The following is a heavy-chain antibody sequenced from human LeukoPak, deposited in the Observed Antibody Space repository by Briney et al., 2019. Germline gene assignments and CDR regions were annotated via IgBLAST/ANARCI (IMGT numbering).Heavy chain of an antibody. CDR1: GFTFSTYA. CDR3: ARARSSYGYGDAFDI. CDR2: IPYDGSSK. J-gene: IGHJ3*02. Sequence: GRSLRLSCAASGFTFSTYAMHWVRQAPGKGLEWVAVIPYDGSSKYYADSVKGRFTISRDNSKNTLYLQMNRLRAEDTAVYYCARARSSYGYGDAFDIWGQGTMVTVSS. V-gene: IGHV3-30*04. D-gene: IGHD5-18*01.